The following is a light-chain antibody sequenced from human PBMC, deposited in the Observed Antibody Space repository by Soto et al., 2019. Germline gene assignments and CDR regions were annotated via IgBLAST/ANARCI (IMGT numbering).Light chain of an antibody. Sequence: QAVVTQPPSVSGAPGRRVTISCTGSSSNIGAGYDARWYQQLPGTAPKLLIYGNNDRPSGVPDRFSGSKSGTSASLAITGLQADDEADYFCQSYDSSLSAVVFGGGTKVTVL. CDR3: QSYDSSLSAVV. CDR1: SSNIGAGYD. CDR2: GNN. J-gene: IGLJ3*02. V-gene: IGLV1-40*01.